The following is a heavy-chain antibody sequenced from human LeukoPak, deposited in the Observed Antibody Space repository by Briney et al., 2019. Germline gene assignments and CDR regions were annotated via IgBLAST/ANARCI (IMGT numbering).Heavy chain of an antibody. CDR2: IYHSGST. V-gene: IGHV4-30-2*01. CDR3: ARESRWFDP. Sequence: SETLSLTCAVSGGSISSGGYSWSWIRQPPGKGLEWIGYIYHSGSTYYNPSLKSRVTISVDRSKNQFSLKLSSVTAADTAVCYCARESRWFDPWGQGTLVTVSS. J-gene: IGHJ5*02. CDR1: GGSISSGGYS.